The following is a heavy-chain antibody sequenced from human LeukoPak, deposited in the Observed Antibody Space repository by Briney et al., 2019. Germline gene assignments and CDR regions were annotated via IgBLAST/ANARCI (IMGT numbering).Heavy chain of an antibody. CDR1: GFTFSSYS. V-gene: IGHV3-21*01. Sequence: GGSLRLSCAASGFTFSSYSMNWVRQAPGKGLEWVSSISSSSSYIYYADSVKGRITISRDNAKNSLYLQMNSLRAEDTAVYYCAAYCSGGSCYNDAFDIWGQGTMVTVSS. D-gene: IGHD2-15*01. J-gene: IGHJ3*02. CDR2: ISSSSSYI. CDR3: AAYCSGGSCYNDAFDI.